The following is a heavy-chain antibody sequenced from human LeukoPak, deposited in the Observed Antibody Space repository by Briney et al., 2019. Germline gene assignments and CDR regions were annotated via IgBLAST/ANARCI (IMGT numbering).Heavy chain of an antibody. CDR1: GGSISSGDYY. CDR2: IYYSGST. CDR3: AWGGYNGLDRGSYYFDY. V-gene: IGHV4-30-4*01. D-gene: IGHD5-24*01. J-gene: IGHJ4*02. Sequence: PSQTLSLTCTVSGGSISSGDYYWSWIRQPPGKGLEWIGYIYYSGSTYYNPSLKGRVTISVDTSKNQFSLKLSSATAADTAVYYCAWGGYNGLDRGSYYFDYWGQGTLVTVSS.